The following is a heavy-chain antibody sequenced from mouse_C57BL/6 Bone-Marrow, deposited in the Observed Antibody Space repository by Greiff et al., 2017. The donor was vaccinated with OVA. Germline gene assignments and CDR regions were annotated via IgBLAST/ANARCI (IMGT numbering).Heavy chain of an antibody. J-gene: IGHJ2*01. CDR3: ARSHYYYGSTYYCDY. CDR2: IYPRSGNT. D-gene: IGHD1-1*01. CDR1: GYTFTSYG. V-gene: IGHV1-81*01. Sequence: QVQLKESGAELARPGASVKLSCKASGYTFTSYGISWVKQRTGQGLEWIGEIYPRSGNTYYNEKFKGKATLTADKSSSTAYMELRSLTSEDSAVYFCARSHYYYGSTYYCDYWGQGTTLTVSS.